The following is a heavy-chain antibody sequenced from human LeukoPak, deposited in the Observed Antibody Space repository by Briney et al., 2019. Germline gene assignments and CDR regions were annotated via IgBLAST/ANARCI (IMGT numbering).Heavy chain of an antibody. J-gene: IGHJ4*02. V-gene: IGHV3-23*01. D-gene: IGHD1-7*01. CDR1: GFIFSSYA. Sequence: GXXLRLSCAASGFIFSSYAMNWVRQAPGKGVEWVSVISGSGGSTYYADSVKGRLTISRDNSKNTMDLKMNRLRAEDTAVYYCASPRITGTSRPFDYWGQGTLVTVSS. CDR2: ISGSGGST. CDR3: ASPRITGTSRPFDY.